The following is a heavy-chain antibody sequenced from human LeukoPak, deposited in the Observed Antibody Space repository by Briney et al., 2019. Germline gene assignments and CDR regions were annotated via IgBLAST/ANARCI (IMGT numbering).Heavy chain of an antibody. CDR2: INAGNGNT. CDR1: GYTFTSYA. Sequence: ASVKVSCKASGYTFTSYAMHWVRQAPGQRLEWMGWINAGNGNTKYSQKFQGRVTITRDTSASTAYMELSSLRSEDTAVYYCARDTTYSSRRGGFDPWGQGTLVTVSS. J-gene: IGHJ5*02. V-gene: IGHV1-3*01. D-gene: IGHD6-13*01. CDR3: ARDTTYSSRRGGFDP.